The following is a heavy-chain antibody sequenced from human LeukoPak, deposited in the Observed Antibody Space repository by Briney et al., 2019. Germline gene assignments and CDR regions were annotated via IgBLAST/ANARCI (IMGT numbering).Heavy chain of an antibody. CDR2: ISYDGSNK. Sequence: GGSLRLSCAASGFTFSSYGMHWVRQAPGKGLEWVAVISYDGSNKYYADSVKGRFTISRDNSKNTLYLQMNSLRAEDTAVYYCAKDIEDYGGRDAFDIWGQGTMVTVSS. D-gene: IGHD4-23*01. CDR3: AKDIEDYGGRDAFDI. CDR1: GFTFSSYG. J-gene: IGHJ3*02. V-gene: IGHV3-30*18.